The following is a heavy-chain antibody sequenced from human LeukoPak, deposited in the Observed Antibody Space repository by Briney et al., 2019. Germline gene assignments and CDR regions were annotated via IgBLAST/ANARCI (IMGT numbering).Heavy chain of an antibody. CDR1: GFTFSSYR. Sequence: GGSLRLSCAASGFTFSSYRMNWVRQAPGKGLEWVSSISSSSSYIYYADSVRGRFTISRDNAKNSLYLQMNSLRAEDTAVYYCARDQGAAAGTHWGQGTLVTVSS. CDR2: ISSSSSYI. J-gene: IGHJ4*02. D-gene: IGHD6-13*01. CDR3: ARDQGAAAGTH. V-gene: IGHV3-21*01.